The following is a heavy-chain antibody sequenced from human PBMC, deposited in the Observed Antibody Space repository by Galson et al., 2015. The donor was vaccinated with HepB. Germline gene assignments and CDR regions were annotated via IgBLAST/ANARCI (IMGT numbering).Heavy chain of an antibody. D-gene: IGHD3-10*01. Sequence: LSLTCAVYGGSFSGYYWSWIRQPPGKGLEWIGEINHSGSTNYNPSLKSRVTISVDTSKNQFSLKLSSVTAADTAVCYCARGPRGGSGSYYSPLKIYYYYYGMDVWGQGTTVTVSS. J-gene: IGHJ6*02. V-gene: IGHV4-34*01. CDR3: ARGPRGGSGSYYSPLKIYYYYYGMDV. CDR2: INHSGST. CDR1: GGSFSGYY.